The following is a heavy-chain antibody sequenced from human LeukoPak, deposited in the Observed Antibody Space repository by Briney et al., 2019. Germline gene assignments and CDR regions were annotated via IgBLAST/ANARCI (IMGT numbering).Heavy chain of an antibody. J-gene: IGHJ4*02. D-gene: IGHD2-15*01. CDR1: GFTFSSYA. CDR3: AKDLTPVAALIYY. V-gene: IGHV3-23*01. CDR2: ISGSGGSA. Sequence: QPGGSLRLPCAASGFTFSSYAMSWVRQAPGKGLEWVSAISGSGGSAYYADSVKGRFTISRDNSKNTLYLQMNSLRAEDTAVYYCAKDLTPVAALIYYWGQGTLVTVSS.